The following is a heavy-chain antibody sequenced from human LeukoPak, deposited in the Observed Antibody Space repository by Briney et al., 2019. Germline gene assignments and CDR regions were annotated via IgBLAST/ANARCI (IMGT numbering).Heavy chain of an antibody. CDR2: IYSGGNT. CDR3: ARKYTYGLD. D-gene: IGHD5-18*01. CDR1: GFTVSSNF. J-gene: IGHJ4*02. V-gene: IGHV3-66*01. Sequence: GGSLRLSCAASGFTVSSNFMSWVRQAPGQGLELVSVIYSGGNTYYADSVRGRFTIFRDNSKNTLYLQMNSLRAEVTAMYYCARKYTYGLDWGQGTLVTVSS.